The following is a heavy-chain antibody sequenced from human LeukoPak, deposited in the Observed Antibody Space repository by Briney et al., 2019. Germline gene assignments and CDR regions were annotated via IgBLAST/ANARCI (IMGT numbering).Heavy chain of an antibody. CDR2: IYPGDSGT. CDR1: GYGFYGHW. Sequence: GESLKISCQGFGYGFYGHWIAWVRQTPGKGLEWMGIIYPGDSGTSYSPSLQGQVTISADKSINTAYLHWNSLKASDTAVYYCARLGVARGWEAFDIWGQGTMVTVSS. V-gene: IGHV5-51*01. J-gene: IGHJ3*02. CDR3: ARLGVARGWEAFDI. D-gene: IGHD2-15*01.